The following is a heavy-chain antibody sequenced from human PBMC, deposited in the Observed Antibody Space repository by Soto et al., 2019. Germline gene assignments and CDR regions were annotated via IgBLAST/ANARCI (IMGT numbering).Heavy chain of an antibody. D-gene: IGHD3-16*02. Sequence: QVQLVQSGAEVKKPGASVKVSCKASGYTFTSYAMHWVRQAPGQRLEWMGWINAGNGNTKYSQKFQGRVTITRDTSASTAYMELSSLRSEDTAVYYCARDSSYSKEGIYHSFDIWGQGTMVTVSS. CDR2: INAGNGNT. CDR1: GYTFTSYA. V-gene: IGHV1-3*01. J-gene: IGHJ3*02. CDR3: ARDSSYSKEGIYHSFDI.